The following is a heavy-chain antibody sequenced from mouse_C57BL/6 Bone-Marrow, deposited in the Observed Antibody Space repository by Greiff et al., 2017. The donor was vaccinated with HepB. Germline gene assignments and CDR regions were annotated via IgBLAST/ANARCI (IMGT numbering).Heavy chain of an antibody. CDR1: GYTFTSYG. D-gene: IGHD2-4*01. CDR2: IYPRSGNT. Sequence: VQLQESGAELARPGASVKLSCKASGYTFTSYGISWVKQRTGQGLEWIGEIYPRSGNTYYNEKFKGKATLTADKSSSTAYMELRSLTSEDSAVYVCARGGLRRRAMDYWGQGTSVTVSS. V-gene: IGHV1-81*01. CDR3: ARGGLRRRAMDY. J-gene: IGHJ4*01.